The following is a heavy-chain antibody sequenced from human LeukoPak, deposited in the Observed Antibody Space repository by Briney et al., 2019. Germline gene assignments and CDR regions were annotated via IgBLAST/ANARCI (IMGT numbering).Heavy chain of an antibody. CDR1: GGTFSSYA. CDR2: IIPTFGTA. CDR3: ARDRDDILTGYYPDYYYGMDV. Sequence: SVKVSCKACGGTFSSYAISWVRQAPGQGLEWMGGIIPTFGTANYAQKFQGRVTITADESTSTAYMELSSLRSEDTAVYYCARDRDDILTGYYPDYYYGMDVWGQGTTVTVSS. D-gene: IGHD3-9*01. V-gene: IGHV1-69*13. J-gene: IGHJ6*02.